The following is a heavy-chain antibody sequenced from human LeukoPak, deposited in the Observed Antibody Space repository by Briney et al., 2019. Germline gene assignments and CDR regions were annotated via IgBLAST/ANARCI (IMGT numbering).Heavy chain of an antibody. V-gene: IGHV3-73*01. J-gene: IGHJ6*01. CDR2: IRNEGRNYAT. CDR1: GFIFSGAA. Sequence: RGGSLRLSCAASGFIFSGAAVHWVRPASGEGLEWVGRIRNEGRNYATAYGAAGSERLSMSRDDYKNMGYLQMNSLKTEDTAVYSCGRQSRGADTRTLGYGLDVWGKGTSVNGSS. D-gene: IGHD1-14*01. CDR3: GRQSRGADTRTLGYGLDV.